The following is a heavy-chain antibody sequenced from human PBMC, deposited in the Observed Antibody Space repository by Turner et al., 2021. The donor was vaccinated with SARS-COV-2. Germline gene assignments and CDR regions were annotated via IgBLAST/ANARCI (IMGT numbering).Heavy chain of an antibody. CDR1: GITFSDYY. J-gene: IGHJ4*02. CDR2: ISKSGSTT. V-gene: IGHV3-11*01. D-gene: IGHD5-18*01. CDR3: AVGGAAGYSYED. Sequence: QVQLVESGGGVVQPGRSRRLSCAASGITFSDYYMSWIRQAPGKGLEWVSYISKSGSTTPYSDSVKGRFTISRDNAKNSLYLQMNSLRDEDTAVYYCAVGGAAGYSYEDWGQGTVVTVSS.